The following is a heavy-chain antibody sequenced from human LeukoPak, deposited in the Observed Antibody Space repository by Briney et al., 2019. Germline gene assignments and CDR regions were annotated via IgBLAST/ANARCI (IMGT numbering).Heavy chain of an antibody. CDR2: IYPGGSDT. J-gene: IGHJ4*02. D-gene: IGHD3-22*01. Sequence: ESLKISCKGSGYSFTTYWIGWVRQMPGRGLEWMGIIYPGGSDTRYSPSFQGQVTISADKSISTAYLQWSSLKASDTAMYYCARQFRDSSGYYSYYFDYWGQGTLVTVSS. CDR1: GYSFTTYW. CDR3: ARQFRDSSGYYSYYFDY. V-gene: IGHV5-51*01.